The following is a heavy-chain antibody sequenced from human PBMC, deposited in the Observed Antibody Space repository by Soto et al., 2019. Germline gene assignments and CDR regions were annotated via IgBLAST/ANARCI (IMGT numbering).Heavy chain of an antibody. D-gene: IGHD3-3*01. CDR2: VYSNGAT. J-gene: IGHJ4*02. CDR1: GFTVTSSY. V-gene: IGHV3-66*01. CDR3: VSDSRLRSVGDY. Sequence: EVLLVESGGGLVQPGGSLRLSCAASGFTVTSSYMSWVRQAPGKGLECVSLVYSNGATYYADSVKGRFTISRDTFRNTLDLQMNSLRAEDTAVYYCVSDSRLRSVGDYWGQGTLVTVSS.